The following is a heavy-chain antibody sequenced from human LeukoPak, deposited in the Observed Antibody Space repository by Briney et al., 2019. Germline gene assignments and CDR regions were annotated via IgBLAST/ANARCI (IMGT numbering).Heavy chain of an antibody. Sequence: GGSLRLSCAASGFTFSSYTMSWVRQAPGKGLEWVAAISGSGGTTYYADSVKGRFTISRDHSKNTLYLQMNSLRAEDTAVYYCAKDPYDISGYYYGLTGGVDYWGQGTLVTVSS. CDR2: ISGSGGTT. V-gene: IGHV3-23*01. CDR1: GFTFSSYT. CDR3: AKDPYDISGYYYGLTGGVDY. J-gene: IGHJ4*02. D-gene: IGHD3-22*01.